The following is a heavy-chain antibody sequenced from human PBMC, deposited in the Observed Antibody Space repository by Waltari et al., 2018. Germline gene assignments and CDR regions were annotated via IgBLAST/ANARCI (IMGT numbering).Heavy chain of an antibody. CDR2: IYYSGSS. D-gene: IGHD3-22*01. J-gene: IGHJ4*02. CDR3: ATDLPYYYDSSGYYLVDY. Sequence: QLQLQESGPGLVKPSETQSLTCTVSGGSISSSSYYWGWIRQPPGRGVEGIGSIYYSGSSYYNPSLKSQVTISVYTSKNQFSLKLSSVTAADTVVYDCATDLPYYYDSSGYYLVDYWGQGTLVTVSS. CDR1: GGSISSSSYY. V-gene: IGHV4-39*07.